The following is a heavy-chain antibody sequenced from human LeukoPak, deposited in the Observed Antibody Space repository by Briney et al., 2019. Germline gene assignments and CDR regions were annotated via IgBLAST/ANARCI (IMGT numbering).Heavy chain of an antibody. D-gene: IGHD5-12*01. CDR1: GYTFTSYD. V-gene: IGHV1-8*03. J-gene: IGHJ5*02. Sequence: ASVKVSCKASGYTFTSYDINWVRQATGQGLEWMGWMNPNSGNTGYAQKFQGRVTITRNTSISTAYMELSSLRSEDTAVYYCAREGGEDIVATISAGFDPWGQGTLVTVSS. CDR3: AREGGEDIVATISAGFDP. CDR2: MNPNSGNT.